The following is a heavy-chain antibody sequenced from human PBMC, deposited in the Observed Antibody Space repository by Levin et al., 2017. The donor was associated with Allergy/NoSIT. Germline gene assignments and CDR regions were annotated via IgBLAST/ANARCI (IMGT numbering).Heavy chain of an antibody. Sequence: SGPTLVKPTETLTLTCTFSGFSLSTTGMRVSWVRQPPGKALEWLARIDWDDDEFYTTSLETRLTISKDTSKNQVVLTMTDMDPVDTGTYYCARGGGQYWGQGILVTVSS. CDR2: IDWDDDE. V-gene: IGHV2-70*04. J-gene: IGHJ4*02. CDR3: ARGGGQY. D-gene: IGHD3-10*01. CDR1: GFSLSTTGMR.